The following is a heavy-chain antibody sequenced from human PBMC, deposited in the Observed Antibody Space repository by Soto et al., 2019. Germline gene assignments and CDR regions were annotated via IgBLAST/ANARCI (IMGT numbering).Heavy chain of an antibody. CDR3: AKGPYCSSTSCPRDDDAFDI. V-gene: IGHV3-23*01. CDR2: ISGSGGST. J-gene: IGHJ3*02. D-gene: IGHD2-2*01. CDR1: GFTFSSYA. Sequence: GGSLRLSCAASGFTFSSYAMSWVRQAPGKGLKWVSAISGSGGSTYYADSVKGRFTISRDNSKNTLYLQMNSLRAEDTAVYYCAKGPYCSSTSCPRDDDAFDIWGQGTMVTISS.